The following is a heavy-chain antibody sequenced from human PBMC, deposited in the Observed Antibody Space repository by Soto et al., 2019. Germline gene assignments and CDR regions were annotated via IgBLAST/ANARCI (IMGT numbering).Heavy chain of an antibody. CDR1: GNTLSSYA. CDR2: IIPILRTT. CDR3: AIGYQPILPFDF. J-gene: IGHJ4*02. Sequence: SVKVSCKASGNTLSSYAFTWLRQAPGKGFELMGTIIPILRTTEYEQKFQGRVTITADESTTTVYMELSGLTSGDTGIYFCAIGYQPILPFDFWGQGTLVTVSS. D-gene: IGHD2-15*01. V-gene: IGHV1-69*11.